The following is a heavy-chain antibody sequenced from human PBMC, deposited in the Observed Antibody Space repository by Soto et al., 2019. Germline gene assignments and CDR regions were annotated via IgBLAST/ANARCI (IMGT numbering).Heavy chain of an antibody. D-gene: IGHD2-21*02. Sequence: PGGSLRLSCAASGFTFSSYSMNWVRQAPGKGLEWVSSISSSSSYIYYADSVKGRFTISRDNAKNSLYLQMNSLRAEDTAVYYCARDLDEYGGNSDFDYWGQGTLVTVS. J-gene: IGHJ4*02. CDR3: ARDLDEYGGNSDFDY. V-gene: IGHV3-21*01. CDR2: ISSSSSYI. CDR1: GFTFSSYS.